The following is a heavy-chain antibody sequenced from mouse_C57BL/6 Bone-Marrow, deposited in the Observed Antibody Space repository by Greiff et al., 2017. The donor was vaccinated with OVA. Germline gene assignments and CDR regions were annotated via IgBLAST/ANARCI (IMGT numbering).Heavy chain of an antibody. CDR1: GYTFTSYW. CDR3: TREMANVYWYFDV. J-gene: IGHJ1*03. CDR2: IYPGNSDT. D-gene: IGHD1-2*01. V-gene: IGHV1-5*01. Sequence: VQLKQSGTVLARPGASVKMSCKTSGYTFTSYWMHWVKQRPGQGLEWIGAIYPGNSDTSYNQKFKGKATLTAVTSASTAYMELSSLTDEDSAVYYGTREMANVYWYFDVWGTGTTVTVSS.